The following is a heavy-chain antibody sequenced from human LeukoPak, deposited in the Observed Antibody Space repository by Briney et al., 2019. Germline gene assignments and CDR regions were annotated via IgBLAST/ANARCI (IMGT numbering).Heavy chain of an antibody. D-gene: IGHD1-1*01. J-gene: IGHJ3*02. CDR2: IYYRRNT. CDR3: ARGLEWGDGFDI. V-gene: IGHV4-39*02. CDR1: GGSISSSSYY. Sequence: SETLSLTCTVSGGSISSSSYYWGWIRQPPGKGLEWIGSIYYRRNTYYNPSLKSRVTISVDTSKNHFSLKLTSVTAADTAVYYCARGLEWGDGFDIWDQGTMVTVSP.